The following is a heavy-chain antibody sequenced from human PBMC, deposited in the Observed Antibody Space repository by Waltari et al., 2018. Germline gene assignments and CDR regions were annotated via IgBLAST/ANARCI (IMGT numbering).Heavy chain of an antibody. CDR2: ILWSGDRI. D-gene: IGHD6-13*01. J-gene: IGHJ4*02. CDR3: AKDMTAGGLDN. V-gene: IGHV3-9*01. CDR1: GFTFHEHA. Sequence: EVLLVDSGGGLVQPGGSLRLSCGGFGFTFHEHAMHWVRQAPGKGLEWVSGILWSGDRIGYADSVKGRFTISRDNAKNSLYLQMNSLRADDTALYFCAKDMTAGGLDNWGQGTLVTVSS.